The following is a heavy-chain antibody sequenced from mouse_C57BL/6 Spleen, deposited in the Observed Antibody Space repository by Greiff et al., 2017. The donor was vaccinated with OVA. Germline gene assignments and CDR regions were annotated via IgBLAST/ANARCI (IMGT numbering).Heavy chain of an antibody. V-gene: IGHV3-6*01. Sequence: ESGPGLVKPSQSLSLTCSVTGYSITSGYYWNWLRQFPGNKLEWMGYISYDGSNNYNPSLKNRISITRDTSKNQFFLKLNSVTTEDTATYYCARAKDGYSYAMDYWGQGTSVTVSS. J-gene: IGHJ4*01. CDR2: ISYDGSN. CDR1: GYSITSGYY. CDR3: ARAKDGYSYAMDY. D-gene: IGHD2-3*01.